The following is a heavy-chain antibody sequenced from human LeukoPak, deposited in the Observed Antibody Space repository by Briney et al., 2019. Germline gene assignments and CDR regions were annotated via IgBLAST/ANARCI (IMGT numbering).Heavy chain of an antibody. J-gene: IGHJ6*02. V-gene: IGHV3-30*03. CDR3: ARRPIKYYYYGMDV. Sequence: GRSLRLSCAASGFTFSSYGMHWVRQAPGKGLEWVTVISYDGSNKYYADSVKGRFTISRDNSRNTLYLQMNSLRAEDTAVYYCARRPIKYYYYGMDVWGQGTTVTVSS. CDR2: ISYDGSNK. CDR1: GFTFSSYG.